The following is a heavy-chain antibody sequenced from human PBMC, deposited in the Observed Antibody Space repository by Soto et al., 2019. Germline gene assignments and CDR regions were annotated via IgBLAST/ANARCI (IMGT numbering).Heavy chain of an antibody. CDR2: IYWDDDK. D-gene: IGHD3-10*01. CDR3: AHTQLNYYGSGTYYFDY. CDR1: GFSLSTSGVG. J-gene: IGHJ4*02. Sequence: QITLKESGPTLVKATQTLTLTCTFSGFSLSTSGVGVGWIRQPPGKALEWLALIYWDDDKRYSPSLKSRLTITKDTSKNQVVLIMTNMVPVDTATYYCAHTQLNYYGSGTYYFDYWGQGTLVTVSS. V-gene: IGHV2-5*02.